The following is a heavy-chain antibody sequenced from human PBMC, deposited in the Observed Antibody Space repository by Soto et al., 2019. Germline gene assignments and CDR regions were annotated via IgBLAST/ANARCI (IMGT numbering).Heavy chain of an antibody. J-gene: IGHJ4*02. V-gene: IGHV4-4*07. Sequence: PSETLALTSSASGGSIKSYWWSWIRQPAGKGLEWIGRVYSSGTTDYNPSLNSRATMSVETSKNQFSLKLSSVTAADTAVYYCARDIGSYAYGEGYWGQGIQVTV. CDR3: ARDIGSYAYGEGY. CDR1: GGSIKSYW. CDR2: VYSSGTT. D-gene: IGHD3-10*01.